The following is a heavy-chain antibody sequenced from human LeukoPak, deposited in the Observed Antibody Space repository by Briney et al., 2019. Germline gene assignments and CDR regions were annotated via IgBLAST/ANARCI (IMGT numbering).Heavy chain of an antibody. CDR1: GGSISSYY. D-gene: IGHD6-13*01. J-gene: IGHJ4*02. Sequence: SETLSLTCTVSGGSISSYYWSWIRQPPGKGLEWIGYIYYSGSTNYNPSLTSRVTISVDTSKNQFSLKLSSVTAADTAVYYCARGSPRGYSYWGQGTLVTVSS. CDR3: ARGSPRGYSY. V-gene: IGHV4-59*01. CDR2: IYYSGST.